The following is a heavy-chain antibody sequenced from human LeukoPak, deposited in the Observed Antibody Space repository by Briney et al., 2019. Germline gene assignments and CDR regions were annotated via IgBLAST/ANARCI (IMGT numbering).Heavy chain of an antibody. CDR1: GFTFSNYA. J-gene: IGHJ4*02. CDR2: ICGTGSGT. V-gene: IGHV3-23*01. Sequence: GGSLRLSCAASGFTFSNYAMSWVRQAPGKGLEWVSAICGTGSGTYYADSVRGRFTVYRGNSTNKLYLKMSRLRCDRTAVYYCAKDRRNSLSAGYYSFDYWGQGTLVTVSS. CDR3: AKDRRNSLSAGYYSFDY. D-gene: IGHD3-9*01.